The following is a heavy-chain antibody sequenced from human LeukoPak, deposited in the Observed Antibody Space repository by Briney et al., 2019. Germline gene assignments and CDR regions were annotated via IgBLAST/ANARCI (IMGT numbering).Heavy chain of an antibody. Sequence: PGESLKISCKGSGYSFTSYWISWVRQMPGKGLEWMGRIDPSDSYTNYSPSFQGHVTISADKSISTAYLQWSSLKASDTAVYYCARHFTMAGWFDPWGQGTLVTVSS. V-gene: IGHV5-10-1*01. J-gene: IGHJ5*02. CDR2: IDPSDSYT. CDR1: GYSFTSYW. CDR3: ARHFTMAGWFDP. D-gene: IGHD3-10*01.